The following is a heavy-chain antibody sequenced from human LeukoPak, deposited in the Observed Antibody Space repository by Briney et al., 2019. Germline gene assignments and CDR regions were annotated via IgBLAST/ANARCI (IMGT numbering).Heavy chain of an antibody. CDR3: AKENYY. Sequence: PGGSLRLSCAAPGFTFSSYGMHWVRQAPGKGLEWVAFIRYDGSNKYYADSVKGRFTISRDNSKNTLYLQMNSLRAEDTAVYYCAKENYYWGQGTLVTVSS. CDR1: GFTFSSYG. CDR2: IRYDGSNK. V-gene: IGHV3-30*02. J-gene: IGHJ4*02.